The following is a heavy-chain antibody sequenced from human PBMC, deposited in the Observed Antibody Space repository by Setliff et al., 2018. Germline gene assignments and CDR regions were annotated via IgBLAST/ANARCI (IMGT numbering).Heavy chain of an antibody. Sequence: PSETLSLTCAVSGAAISTYYWSWLRQPPGKGLEWIGYVSYGGSTKYNPSLESRVTISLDAPKNQFSLKLNSVTAADTAIYYCARLVETSTWGNWFDPWGQGTLVTVSS. CDR2: VSYGGST. J-gene: IGHJ5*02. CDR1: GAAISTYY. V-gene: IGHV4-59*08. CDR3: ARLVETSTWGNWFDP. D-gene: IGHD2-15*01.